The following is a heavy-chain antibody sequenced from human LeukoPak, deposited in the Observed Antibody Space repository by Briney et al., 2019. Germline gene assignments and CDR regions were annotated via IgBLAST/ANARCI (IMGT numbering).Heavy chain of an antibody. CDR2: ISGSGGNT. D-gene: IGHD3-10*01. V-gene: IGHV3-23*01. Sequence: PGGSLRLSCAASGFTFSSYAMSWVRQAPGKGLEWVSAISGSGGNTYYADSVKGRFTISRDNSKNTLYLQMNSLRAEDTAVYHCVRVGGRSSIGGDCWGQGTLVTVSS. CDR1: GFTFSSYA. J-gene: IGHJ4*02. CDR3: VRVGGRSSIGGDC.